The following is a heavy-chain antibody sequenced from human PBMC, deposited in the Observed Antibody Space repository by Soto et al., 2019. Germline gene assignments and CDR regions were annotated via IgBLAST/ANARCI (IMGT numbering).Heavy chain of an antibody. Sequence: QVQLVQSGAEVRKPGASVKVSCRPSGYTFNTYYLHWLRQAPGQALEWMGVIHPSGGGTTYAQKFLGRVTVTRDTSTPTVFMELRSLRSDDTAVYYCARGGHIAVVTASFDNWGQGTLVTVSS. CDR2: IHPSGGGT. J-gene: IGHJ4*02. D-gene: IGHD2-21*02. V-gene: IGHV1-46*02. CDR1: GYTFNTYY. CDR3: ARGGHIAVVTASFDN.